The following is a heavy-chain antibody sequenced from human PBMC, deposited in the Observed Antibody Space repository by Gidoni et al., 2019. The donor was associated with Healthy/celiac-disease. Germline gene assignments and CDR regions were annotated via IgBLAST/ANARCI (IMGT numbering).Heavy chain of an antibody. J-gene: IGHJ4*02. CDR1: GYTFTGYY. CDR3: ARGRGDSSGYWYYFDY. V-gene: IGHV1-2*02. CDR2: INPNSGGT. D-gene: IGHD3-22*01. Sequence: QVQLVQSGAEVKKPGASVKVSCKASGYTFTGYYMHWVRQAPGQGLEWMGWINPNSGGTNYAQKFQGRVTMTRDTSISTAYMELSRLRSDDTAVYYGARGRGDSSGYWYYFDYWGQGTLVTVSS.